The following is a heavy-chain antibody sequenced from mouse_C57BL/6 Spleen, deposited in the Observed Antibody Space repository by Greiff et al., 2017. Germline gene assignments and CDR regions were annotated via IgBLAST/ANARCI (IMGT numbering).Heavy chain of an antibody. D-gene: IGHD1-1*01. J-gene: IGHJ2*01. CDR1: GYTFTSYW. V-gene: IGHV1-52*01. CDR3: ARYYGSLYYFDY. Sequence: QVQLQQPGAELVRPGSSVKLSCKASGYTFTSYWMHWVKQRPIQGLEWIGNIDPSDSETHYNQKFKDKATLTVDKSSSTAYRKLSSLTSEDSAVYNRARYYGSLYYFDYWGQGTTLTVSS. CDR2: IDPSDSET.